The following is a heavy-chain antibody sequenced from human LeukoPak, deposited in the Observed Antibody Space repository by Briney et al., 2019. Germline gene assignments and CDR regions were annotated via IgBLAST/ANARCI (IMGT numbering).Heavy chain of an antibody. CDR2: MSYDGSNE. J-gene: IGHJ4*02. Sequence: GGSLRLSCAASGFTFSSYGMHWVRQAPRKGLEWVAVMSYDGSNEFYADSLKGRFTISRDNSKSTLYLQMNSLRPDDTALYYCAKGGCSSSNCYANYWGQGTLVTVSS. V-gene: IGHV3-30*18. CDR3: AKGGCSSSNCYANY. D-gene: IGHD2-2*01. CDR1: GFTFSSYG.